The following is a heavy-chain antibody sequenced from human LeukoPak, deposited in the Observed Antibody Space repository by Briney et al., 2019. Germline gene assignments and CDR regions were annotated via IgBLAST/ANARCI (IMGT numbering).Heavy chain of an antibody. D-gene: IGHD6-19*01. CDR2: IQSDGSVQ. V-gene: IGHV3-7*01. J-gene: IGHJ4*02. CDR1: GFSFSSYW. CDR3: ARIPRGSGWSFLDF. Sequence: PGGSLRLSCAASGFSFSSYWMRWVRQAPGKGLEWVANIQSDGSVQQYVDSVKGRLTISRDNAKNSLYLKMNSLRAEDTAVYYCARIPRGSGWSFLDFWGQGTLVTV.